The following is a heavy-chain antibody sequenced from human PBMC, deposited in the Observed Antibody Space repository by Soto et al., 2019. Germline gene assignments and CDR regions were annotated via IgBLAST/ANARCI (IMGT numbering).Heavy chain of an antibody. CDR1: GYTFTNYW. CDR3: AASIFYYGMDV. CDR2: IYPGDSDT. Sequence: LKISCKGSGYTFTNYWIGWVRQMPGKGLEWMGIIYPGDSDTKYNPSFQGQVTISADKSITTTYLQWSSLKASDTAIYYCAASIFYYGMDVWGQGTTVTVSS. J-gene: IGHJ6*02. V-gene: IGHV5-51*01.